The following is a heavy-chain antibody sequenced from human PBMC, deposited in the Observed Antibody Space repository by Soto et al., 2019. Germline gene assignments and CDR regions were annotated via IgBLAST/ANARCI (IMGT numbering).Heavy chain of an antibody. CDR2: IDPSDSYT. D-gene: IGHD2-2*01. CDR3: ARHKGYCSSTSCYWISAFDI. Sequence: GESLKISCKGSGYSFTSYWISWVRQMPGRGLEWMGRIDPSDSYTNYSPSFQGHVTISADKSISTAYLQWSSLKASDTAMYYCARHKGYCSSTSCYWISAFDIWGQGTMVTVSS. J-gene: IGHJ3*02. CDR1: GYSFTSYW. V-gene: IGHV5-10-1*01.